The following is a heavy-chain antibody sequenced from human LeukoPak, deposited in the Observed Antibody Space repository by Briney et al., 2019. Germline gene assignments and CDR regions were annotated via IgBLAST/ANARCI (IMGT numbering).Heavy chain of an antibody. Sequence: ASVKVSCKASGYTFTGYYMHWVRQAPGQGLEWMGGIIPIFGTANYAQKFQGRATITADKSTSTAYMELSSLRSEDTAVYYCARAGVTMVRGVVYYFDYWGQGTLVTVSS. CDR3: ARAGVTMVRGVVYYFDY. J-gene: IGHJ4*02. V-gene: IGHV1-69*06. D-gene: IGHD3-10*01. CDR1: GYTFTGYY. CDR2: IIPIFGTA.